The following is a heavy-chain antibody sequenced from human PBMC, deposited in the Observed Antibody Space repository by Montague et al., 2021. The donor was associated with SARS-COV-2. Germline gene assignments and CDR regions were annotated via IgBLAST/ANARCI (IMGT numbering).Heavy chain of an antibody. V-gene: IGHV4-39*01. CDR3: ARQENSSGWFKPDAFDI. D-gene: IGHD6-19*01. Sequence: SETLSLTCTVSGGSINSSSYYWGWIRQPPGKGLEWIGSIYYSGSTYYNPSLKSRVTISVDTSQNQFSLKLSSVTAADTAVYYCARQENSSGWFKPDAFDIWGQGTMVTVSS. J-gene: IGHJ3*02. CDR1: GGSINSSSYY. CDR2: IYYSGST.